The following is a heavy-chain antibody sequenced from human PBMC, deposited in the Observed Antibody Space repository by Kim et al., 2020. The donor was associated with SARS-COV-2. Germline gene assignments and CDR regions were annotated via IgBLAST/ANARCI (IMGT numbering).Heavy chain of an antibody. CDR3: ARSPSLFSSFYFDY. D-gene: IGHD6-6*01. CDR1: GFSLSTSGMC. V-gene: IGHV2-70*01. Sequence: SGPTLVKPTQTLTLTCTFSGFSLSTSGMCVSWIRQPPGKALEWLALIDWDDDRYYSTSLKSRLTISKDTSKNQVVLTMTNMDPVDTATYYCARSPSLFSSFYFDYWGQGTLVTVSS. CDR2: IDWDDDR. J-gene: IGHJ4*02.